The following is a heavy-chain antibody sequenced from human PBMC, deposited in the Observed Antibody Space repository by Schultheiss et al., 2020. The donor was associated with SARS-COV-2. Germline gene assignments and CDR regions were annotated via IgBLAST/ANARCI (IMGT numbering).Heavy chain of an antibody. Sequence: SETLSLTCTVSGGSISSYYWSWIRQHPGKGLECTEHISYSGSTNYNPSLKSRVTISVDTSKNQFSLKLSSVTAADTAVYYCARWATTVEPPEGMDVWGQGTTVTVSS. CDR3: ARWATTVEPPEGMDV. V-gene: IGHV4-59*01. CDR2: ISYSGST. CDR1: GGSISSYY. D-gene: IGHD1-26*01. J-gene: IGHJ6*02.